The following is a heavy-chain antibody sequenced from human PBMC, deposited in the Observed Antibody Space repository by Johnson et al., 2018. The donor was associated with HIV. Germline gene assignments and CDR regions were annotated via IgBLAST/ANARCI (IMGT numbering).Heavy chain of an antibody. D-gene: IGHD4-23*01. CDR1: GFTFRRYW. V-gene: IGHV3-74*02. J-gene: IGHJ3*02. CDR3: ARDGRWPRDAFDI. Sequence: VQLVESGGGLVQPGGSLRLSCAASGFTFRRYWMHWVRQAPGKGLVWVSRINSDGSSTSYADSVKGRFTISRDNAKNSLYLQMNSLRVEDTAVYYCARDGRWPRDAFDIWGQVTMVTVAS. CDR2: INSDGSST.